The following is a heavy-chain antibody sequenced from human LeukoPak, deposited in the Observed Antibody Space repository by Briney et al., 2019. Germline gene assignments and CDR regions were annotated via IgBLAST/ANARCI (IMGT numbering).Heavy chain of an antibody. CDR1: GGSISSSSYY. CDR3: ARGSRGDGAAFDI. J-gene: IGHJ3*02. D-gene: IGHD7-27*01. V-gene: IGHV4-39*07. CDR2: IYYSGST. Sequence: SETLSLTCTVSGGSISSSSYYWSWIRQPPGKGLEWIGNIYYSGSTYCDPSLKSRVTISIDTSRNQFSLKLSSVTAADTAVYYCARGSRGDGAAFDIWGQGTMVTVSS.